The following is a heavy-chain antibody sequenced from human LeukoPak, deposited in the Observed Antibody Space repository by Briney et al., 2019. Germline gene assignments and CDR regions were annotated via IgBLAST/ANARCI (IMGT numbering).Heavy chain of an antibody. V-gene: IGHV4-61*01. CDR3: ASVYSSSWYVDY. CDR1: GGSVSSGSHY. D-gene: IGHD6-13*01. CDR2: IYYIGST. Sequence: SETLSLTCTVSGGSVSSGSHYWSWIRQPPGRGLERIGHIYYIGSTNYNPSLKSRVTISVDTSKNQLSLKLSSVTAADTAVYYCASVYSSSWYVDYWGQGTLVTVSS. J-gene: IGHJ4*02.